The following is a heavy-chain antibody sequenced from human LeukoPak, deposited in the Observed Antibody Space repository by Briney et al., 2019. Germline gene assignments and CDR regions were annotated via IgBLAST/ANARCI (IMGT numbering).Heavy chain of an antibody. J-gene: IGHJ6*04. CDR2: ISSSSSYI. CDR1: GFTFSSYS. V-gene: IGHV3-21*01. Sequence: GGSLRLSCAASGFTFSSYSMNWVRQAPGKGLEWVSPISSSSSYIYYADSVKGRFTISRDNAKNSLYLQMNSLRAEDTAVYYCARADIVVVPAATHYYYYGMDVWGKGTTVTVSS. D-gene: IGHD2-2*01. CDR3: ARADIVVVPAATHYYYYGMDV.